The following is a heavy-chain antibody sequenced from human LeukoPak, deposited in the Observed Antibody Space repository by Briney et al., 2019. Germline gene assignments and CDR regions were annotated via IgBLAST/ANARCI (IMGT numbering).Heavy chain of an antibody. CDR2: ISGSGTST. CDR1: GFTFDNYA. D-gene: IGHD3-22*01. V-gene: IGHV3-23*01. J-gene: IGHJ4*02. Sequence: GGSLRLSCTASGFTFDNYAMSWVRQAPGKGLEWVSGISGSGTSTYYADSVEGRFTISRDNSKNTLYLQMNSLRAEDTAVYYCASRNYYGSSGYYYYYFDYWGQGILVTVSS. CDR3: ASRNYYGSSGYYYYYFDY.